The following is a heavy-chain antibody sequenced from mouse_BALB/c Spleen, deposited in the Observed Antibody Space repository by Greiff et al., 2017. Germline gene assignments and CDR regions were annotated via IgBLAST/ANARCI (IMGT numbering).Heavy chain of an antibody. CDR3: ARMITTAPYALDD. J-gene: IGHJ4*01. CDR2: IYPGDGDT. Sequence: QVQLQQSGAELVRPGSSVKISCKASGYAFSSYWMNWVKQRPGQGLEWIGQIYPGDGDTNYNGKFKGKATLTADKSSSTAYMQLSSLTSEDSAVYFCARMITTAPYALDDWGQGTSVTVSS. D-gene: IGHD2-4*01. CDR1: GYAFSSYW. V-gene: IGHV1-80*01.